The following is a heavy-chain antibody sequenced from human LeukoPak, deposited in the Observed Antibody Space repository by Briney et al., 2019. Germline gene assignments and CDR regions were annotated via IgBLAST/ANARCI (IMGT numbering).Heavy chain of an antibody. V-gene: IGHV3-15*01. CDR2: IKSKADGGAT. D-gene: IGHD3-10*01. CDR3: TTDSSYRITMVRGVIIKMKDLDY. CDR1: GFTFTNAW. J-gene: IGHJ4*02. Sequence: GGSLRLSCAASGFTFTNAWMSWVRQAPGKGLEWVGRIKSKADGGATDYAASVKGRFTISRDDSKNTLYLQMNSLKTEDTAVYYCTTDSSYRITMVRGVIIKMKDLDYWGQGTLVTVSS.